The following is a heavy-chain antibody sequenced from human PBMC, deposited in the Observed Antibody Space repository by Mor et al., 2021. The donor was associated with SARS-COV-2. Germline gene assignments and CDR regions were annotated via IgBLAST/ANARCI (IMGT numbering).Heavy chain of an antibody. J-gene: IGHJ3*02. D-gene: IGHD3-3*01. CDR2: IDPSDSYT. Sequence: GRIDPSDSYTNYSPSFQGHVTISADKSISTAYLQWSSLKASDTAMYYCARRYDFWSGGDAFDIWGQGTMVT. V-gene: IGHV5-10-1*01. CDR3: ARRYDFWSGGDAFDI.